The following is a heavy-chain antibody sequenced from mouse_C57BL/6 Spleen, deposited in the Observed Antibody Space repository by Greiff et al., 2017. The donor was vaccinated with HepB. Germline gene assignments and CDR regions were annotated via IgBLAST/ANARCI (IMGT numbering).Heavy chain of an antibody. V-gene: IGHV1-55*01. CDR2: IYPGSGST. J-gene: IGHJ1*03. CDR1: GYTFTSYW. D-gene: IGHD2-5*01. Sequence: QVHVKQSGAELVKPGASVKMSCKASGYTFTSYWITWVKQRPGQGLEWIGDIYPGSGSTNYNEKFKSKATLTVDTSSSTAYMQLSSLASEDSAVYYCAYYSNYGYFDVWGTGTTVTVSS. CDR3: AYYSNYGYFDV.